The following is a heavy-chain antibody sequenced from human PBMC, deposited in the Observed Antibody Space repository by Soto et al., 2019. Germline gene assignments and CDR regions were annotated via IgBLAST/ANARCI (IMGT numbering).Heavy chain of an antibody. D-gene: IGHD3-16*01. Sequence: ASVKVYCRASGYSFTNNDVTWVRQATGQGLEWMGWMNPGSGDTGYAQKFQGRVTMTRDISIATAYMELSSLRSDDTAIYYCARMATFGSLNWFDPWGQGTLVTVSS. CDR3: ARMATFGSLNWFDP. CDR1: GYSFTNND. J-gene: IGHJ5*02. CDR2: MNPGSGDT. V-gene: IGHV1-8*01.